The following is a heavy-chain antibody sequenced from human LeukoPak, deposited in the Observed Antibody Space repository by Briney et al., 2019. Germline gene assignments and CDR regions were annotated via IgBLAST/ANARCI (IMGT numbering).Heavy chain of an antibody. CDR3: ARESSSGWSPLDP. J-gene: IGHJ5*02. CDR1: GFTVSSNY. Sequence: PGGSLRLSCAASGFTVSSNYMSWVRQAPGKGLEWVSVIYSGGSTYYADSVKGRFTISRDNSKNTLYLQMNSLRAEDTAVYCCARESSSGWSPLDPWGQGTLVTVSS. V-gene: IGHV3-53*01. D-gene: IGHD6-19*01. CDR2: IYSGGST.